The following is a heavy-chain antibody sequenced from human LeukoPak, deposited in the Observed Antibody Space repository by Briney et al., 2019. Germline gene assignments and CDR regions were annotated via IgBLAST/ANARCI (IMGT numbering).Heavy chain of an antibody. J-gene: IGHJ4*02. CDR1: GFTFSSYG. V-gene: IGHV3-15*01. D-gene: IGHD6-13*01. CDR3: TSITPAGYLDY. Sequence: GGSLRLSCAASGFTFSSYGMHWVRQAPGKGLEWVGRIKSKTDGGTTDYAAPVKGRFTISRDESKNTLYLQMSSLKTEDTAVYYCTSITPAGYLDYWGQGTLVTVSS. CDR2: IKSKTDGGTT.